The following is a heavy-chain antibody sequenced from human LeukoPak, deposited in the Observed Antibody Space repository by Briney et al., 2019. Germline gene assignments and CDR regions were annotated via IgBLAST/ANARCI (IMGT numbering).Heavy chain of an antibody. Sequence: SVKVSCXASGGTFSSYAISWVRQAPGQGLGWMGGIIPIFGTANYAQKFQGRVTITTDESTSTAYMELSSLRSEDTAVYYCARGATRFWVFDYWGQGTLVTVSS. D-gene: IGHD5-12*01. CDR2: IIPIFGTA. J-gene: IGHJ4*02. V-gene: IGHV1-69*05. CDR3: ARGATRFWVFDY. CDR1: GGTFSSYA.